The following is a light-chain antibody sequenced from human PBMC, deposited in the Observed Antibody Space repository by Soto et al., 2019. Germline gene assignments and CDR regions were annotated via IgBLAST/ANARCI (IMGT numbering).Light chain of an antibody. CDR3: FSYTSSGTYV. Sequence: QSGLTQPASVSGSPGQSITISCTGTSSDVGNYKYVSWYQQHPGKAPKLMIYEVSNRPSGVSNRFSGSKSGNTASLTISGLQAEDETDYYCFSYTSSGTYVFGTGTRSQS. J-gene: IGLJ1*01. CDR2: EVS. CDR1: SSDVGNYKY. V-gene: IGLV2-14*01.